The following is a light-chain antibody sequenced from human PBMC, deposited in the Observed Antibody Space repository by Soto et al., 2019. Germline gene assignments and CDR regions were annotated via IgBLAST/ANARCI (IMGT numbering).Light chain of an antibody. CDR3: AAWDDNLNGPHWV. CDR2: SNN. J-gene: IGLJ3*02. Sequence: QSVLTQPPSASGTPGQRVTISCSGSNSNIGSNTVNWYQQLPGMAPKLLIYSNNQRPSGVPDRFSGSKSGTSASLAISGLQSEDEADYYCAAWDDNLNGPHWVFGGGTKLTVL. CDR1: NSNIGSNT. V-gene: IGLV1-44*01.